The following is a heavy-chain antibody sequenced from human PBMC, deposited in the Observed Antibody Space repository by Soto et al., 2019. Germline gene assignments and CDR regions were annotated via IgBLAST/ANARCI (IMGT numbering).Heavy chain of an antibody. J-gene: IGHJ4*02. CDR1: GYSFTHYW. V-gene: IGHV5-51*01. Sequence: AESLNISRNGSGYSFTHYWHACVLQMSGKGLEWMGIIYPGDSDTRYSPSFQGQVTISVDKSISTAYLQWSSLKASDTAMYYCANTGGTSLHRIVYWGQGSHVTASS. CDR2: IYPGDSDT. D-gene: IGHD2-2*01. CDR3: ANTGGTSLHRIVY.